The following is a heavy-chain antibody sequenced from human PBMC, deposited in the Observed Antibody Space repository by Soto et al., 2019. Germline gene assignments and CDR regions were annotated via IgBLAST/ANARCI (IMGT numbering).Heavy chain of an antibody. V-gene: IGHV4-4*02. CDR2: IYHSGST. Sequence: PSETLSLTCAVSGGCISSSNLWSWVRQPPGKGLEWIGEIYHSGSTNYNPSLKSRVTISVDKSKNQFSLKLSSVTAADTAVYYCASVRGGYYYAMDVWGQGTTVTVSS. CDR1: GGCISSSNL. D-gene: IGHD3-10*02. J-gene: IGHJ6*02. CDR3: ASVRGGYYYAMDV.